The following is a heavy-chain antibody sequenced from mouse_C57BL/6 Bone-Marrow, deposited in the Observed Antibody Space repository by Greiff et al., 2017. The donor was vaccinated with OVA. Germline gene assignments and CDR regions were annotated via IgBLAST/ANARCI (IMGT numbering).Heavy chain of an antibody. V-gene: IGHV2-2*01. CDR3: ARNGYYGSRYAMDY. CDR1: GFSLTSYG. CDR2: IWSGGST. D-gene: IGHD1-1*01. J-gene: IGHJ4*01. Sequence: VQVVESGPGLVQPSQSLSITCTVSGFSLTSYGVHWVRQSPGKGLEWLGVIWSGGSTDYNAAFISRLSISKDNSKSQVFFKMNSLQADDTAIYYCARNGYYGSRYAMDYWGQGTSVTVSS.